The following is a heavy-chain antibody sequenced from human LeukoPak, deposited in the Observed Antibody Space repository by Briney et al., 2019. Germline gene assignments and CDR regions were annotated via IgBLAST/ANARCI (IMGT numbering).Heavy chain of an antibody. Sequence: PGGSLRLSCAASGFTFRAYAMTWVRQAPGKGLQWVSGISGGGVNTYYADSVKGRFTISRDNSRNTLFLQMNSVRAEDTAVYYCAKIYYDSSGYYYFDYWGQGTLVTVSS. CDR1: GFTFRAYA. CDR2: ISGGGVNT. D-gene: IGHD3-22*01. CDR3: AKIYYDSSGYYYFDY. V-gene: IGHV3-23*01. J-gene: IGHJ4*02.